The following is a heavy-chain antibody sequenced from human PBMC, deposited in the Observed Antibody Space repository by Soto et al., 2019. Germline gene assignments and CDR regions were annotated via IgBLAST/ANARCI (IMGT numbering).Heavy chain of an antibody. J-gene: IGHJ4*02. Sequence: PGGSLRLSCAASGLTSSTYAMSWVRQAPGKGLEWVSGISGSGGNTYYADSVKGRFTISRDNSKNSVYLQMNSLKTEDTAVYYCVRTTYFSDSSGYTRCFDYWGQGTLVTVSS. CDR2: ISGSGGNT. CDR1: GLTSSTYA. V-gene: IGHV3-23*01. CDR3: VRTTYFSDSSGYTRCFDY. D-gene: IGHD3-22*01.